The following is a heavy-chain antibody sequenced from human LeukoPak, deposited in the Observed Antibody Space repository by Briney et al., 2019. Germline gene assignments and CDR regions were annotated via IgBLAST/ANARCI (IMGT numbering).Heavy chain of an antibody. J-gene: IGHJ4*02. CDR3: ASGAVTTHDY. CDR2: IYYSGST. Sequence: PSETLSLTCTVSGGSISNYYWSWIRQPPGKGLEWIGYIYYSGSTNSNPSLKSRVTISVDTTKNQFSLKLSSVTAADTALYYCASGAVTTHDYWGQGTLVTVSS. V-gene: IGHV4-59*08. D-gene: IGHD4-11*01. CDR1: GGSISNYY.